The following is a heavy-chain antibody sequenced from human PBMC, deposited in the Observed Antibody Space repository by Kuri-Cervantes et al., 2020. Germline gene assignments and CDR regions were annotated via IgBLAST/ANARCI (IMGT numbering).Heavy chain of an antibody. Sequence: GESLKISCAASGFTFSSHAITWIRQAPGKGLEWVSYISSSGSAIYYADSVKGRFTISRDNAENSLYQQMNSLRADDTAVYYCAIYTRYSSSWSRFNWSDPWGQGTLVTVSS. D-gene: IGHD6-13*01. V-gene: IGHV3-11*01. CDR1: GFTFSSHA. CDR2: ISSSGSAI. CDR3: AIYTRYSSSWSRFNWSDP. J-gene: IGHJ5*02.